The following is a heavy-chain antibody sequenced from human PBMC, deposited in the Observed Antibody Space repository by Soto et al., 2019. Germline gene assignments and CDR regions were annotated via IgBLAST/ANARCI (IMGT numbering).Heavy chain of an antibody. J-gene: IGHJ6*02. CDR2: ISAYNGNT. CDR1: GYTFTSYG. CDR3: AREPLKWLTSYYYYGMDV. D-gene: IGHD3-22*01. Sequence: QVQLVQSGAEVKKPGASVKVSCKASGYTFTSYGISWVRQAPGQGLEWMGWISAYNGNTNYAQKLQGRVTMTTDTSTSTTDMERRSLRSDDTAVYYCAREPLKWLTSYYYYGMDVWGQGTTVTVSS. V-gene: IGHV1-18*04.